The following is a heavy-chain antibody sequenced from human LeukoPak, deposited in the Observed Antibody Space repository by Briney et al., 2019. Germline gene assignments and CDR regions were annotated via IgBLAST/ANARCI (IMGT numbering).Heavy chain of an antibody. CDR2: IYHSGSA. V-gene: IGHV4-38-2*02. J-gene: IGHJ4*02. CDR1: GYSISSGYY. CDR3: AKEDRYGAWYYDSSGYYPYFAY. D-gene: IGHD3-22*01. Sequence: SETLSLTCTVSGYSISSGYYWGWIRQPPGKGLEWIGSIYHSGSAYYNPSLKGRVTISVDTSKNQFSLKLSSVTAADTAVYYCAKEDRYGAWYYDSSGYYPYFAYWGQGTLVTVSS.